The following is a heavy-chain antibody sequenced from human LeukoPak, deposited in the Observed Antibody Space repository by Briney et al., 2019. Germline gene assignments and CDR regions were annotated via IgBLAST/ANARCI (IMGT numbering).Heavy chain of an antibody. J-gene: IGHJ4*02. CDR3: AKASNYDYLWGSQQIGYYFDH. D-gene: IGHD3-16*01. V-gene: IGHV3-9*01. CDR1: GSTFNNYA. CDR2: ISWDRGTT. Sequence: GGSLRLSCEASGSTFNNYAMHWVCQAPGKGLEWVSGISWDRGTTGYGDSVKGRFTISRDNAKNTLYLQMSSLRAEDTALYYCAKASNYDYLWGSQQIGYYFDHWGRGILVTVSS.